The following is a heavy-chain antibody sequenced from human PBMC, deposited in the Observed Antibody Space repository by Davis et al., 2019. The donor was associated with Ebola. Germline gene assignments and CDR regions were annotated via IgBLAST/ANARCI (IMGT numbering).Heavy chain of an antibody. CDR2: VQDRGST. Sequence: PGGSLRLSCTVSGGSISTYHWTWIRQPPGKGLEWIGYVQDRGSTNYNPSLRSRVTLSVDTSKNQFSLELSSVTAADTAVYYCARDQGHSYGRRFDPWGQGIQVTVSS. D-gene: IGHD5-18*01. J-gene: IGHJ5*02. CDR3: ARDQGHSYGRRFDP. CDR1: GGSISTYH. V-gene: IGHV4-59*01.